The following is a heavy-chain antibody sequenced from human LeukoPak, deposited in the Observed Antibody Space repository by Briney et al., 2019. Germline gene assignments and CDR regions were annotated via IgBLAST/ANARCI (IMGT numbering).Heavy chain of an antibody. CDR3: ARDSSGWNY. CDR1: GFTFSDYE. Sequence: GGSLRLSCAVSGFTFSDYEMSWVRQAPGKGLEWVSYINTDGSITYYADSVKGRFTISRDIAKNSLFLQMDSLRAEDTAVYYCARDSSGWNYWGQGTRVTVSS. V-gene: IGHV3-48*03. J-gene: IGHJ4*02. CDR2: INTDGSIT. D-gene: IGHD6-19*01.